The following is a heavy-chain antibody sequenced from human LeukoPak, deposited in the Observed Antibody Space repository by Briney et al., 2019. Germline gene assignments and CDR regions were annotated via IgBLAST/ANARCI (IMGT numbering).Heavy chain of an antibody. CDR2: IYSGGST. D-gene: IGHD3-10*01. V-gene: IGHV3-53*01. J-gene: IGHJ6*02. Sequence: GGSLRLSCAASGFTVSSNYMSWVRQAPGKGLEWVSVIYSGGSTYYADSVKGRFTISRDNSKNTLHLQMNSLRAEDTAVYYCARGRAELLWFGEYYYYGMDVWGQGTTVTVSS. CDR3: ARGRAELLWFGEYYYYGMDV. CDR1: GFTVSSNY.